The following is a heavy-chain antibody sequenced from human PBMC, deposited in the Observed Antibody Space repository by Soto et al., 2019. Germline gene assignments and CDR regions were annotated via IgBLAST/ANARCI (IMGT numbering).Heavy chain of an antibody. CDR1: GGSVSSGGYF. V-gene: IGHV4-30-2*01. J-gene: IGHJ5*02. Sequence: SETLYLNCAVSGGSVSSGGYFWSWIRQPPGKGLEWIGYIYHSGSTYYNPSLKSRVTISVDRSKNQFSLKLNSVTAADTAVYYCARGLGPWGQGPLVTVS. D-gene: IGHD3-10*01. CDR2: IYHSGST. CDR3: ARGLGP.